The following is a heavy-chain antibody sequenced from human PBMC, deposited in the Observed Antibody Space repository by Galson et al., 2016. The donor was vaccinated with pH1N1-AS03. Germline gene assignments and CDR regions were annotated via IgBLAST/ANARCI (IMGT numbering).Heavy chain of an antibody. Sequence: SVKVSCKVSGHTLTEVSIHWVRQAPGKGLEWMGGVAPEDGATKYVQQFKGRVAMTEDTSSDTAFMELSSLRSDDSAVYYCTAVSADYDTSSFDPLIDYWGQGTLLTVSS. V-gene: IGHV1-24*01. CDR2: VAPEDGAT. J-gene: IGHJ4*02. D-gene: IGHD2-2*01. CDR3: TAVSADYDTSSFDPLIDY. CDR1: GHTLTEVS.